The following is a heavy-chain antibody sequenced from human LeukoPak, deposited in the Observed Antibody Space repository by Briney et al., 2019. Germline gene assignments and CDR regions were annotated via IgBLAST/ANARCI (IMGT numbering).Heavy chain of an antibody. CDR3: ARDGVDYGGNMDV. Sequence: PGGSLRLSCAASGFTFSSYSMNWVRQAPGKGLEWVSSISSSSSYIYYADSVKGRFTISRDNAKNSLYLQMNSLRAEDTAVYYCARDGVDYGGNMDVWGQGTTVTVSS. J-gene: IGHJ6*02. CDR1: GFTFSSYS. D-gene: IGHD4-23*01. CDR2: ISSSSSYI. V-gene: IGHV3-21*01.